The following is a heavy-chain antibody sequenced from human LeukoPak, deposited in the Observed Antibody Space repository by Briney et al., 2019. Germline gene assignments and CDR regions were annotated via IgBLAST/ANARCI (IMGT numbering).Heavy chain of an antibody. V-gene: IGHV6-1*01. CDR3: ARDPVGGSTIFDS. CDR2: TYFRSKWY. J-gene: IGHJ4*02. Sequence: SQTLSLTCAISGDSVSSDSAAWNWIRQSPSRGLEWLARTYFRSKWYYYALAVKGRITINPDTSKNQFSLQLNSVTPDDTAVYFCARDPVGGSTIFDSWGQGTLVTVSS. CDR1: GDSVSSDSAA. D-gene: IGHD1-26*01.